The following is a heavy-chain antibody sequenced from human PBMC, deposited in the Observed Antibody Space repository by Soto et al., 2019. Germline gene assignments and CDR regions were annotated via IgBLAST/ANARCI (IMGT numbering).Heavy chain of an antibody. D-gene: IGHD3-10*01. V-gene: IGHV3-11*01. J-gene: IGHJ6*03. CDR2: ISSSGSTI. CDR3: AREGITMVRGGIFYYYYMDV. Sequence: QVQLVESGGGLVKPGGSLRLSCAASGFTFSDYYMSWIRQAPGKGLEWVSYISSSGSTIYYADSVKGRFNISWDNAKNALYLQMNSVRAEDTAVYYCAREGITMVRGGIFYYYYMDVWGKGTTVTVSS. CDR1: GFTFSDYY.